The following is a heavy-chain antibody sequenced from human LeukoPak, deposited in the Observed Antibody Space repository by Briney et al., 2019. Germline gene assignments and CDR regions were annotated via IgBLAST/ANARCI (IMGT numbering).Heavy chain of an antibody. CDR3: AKDKTVAGTSLFDY. Sequence: GGSLRLSCAASGFTFDDYAMHWVRQAPGKGLEWVSGISWNSGSIGYADSVKGRFTISRDNANNSLYLQMNSLRAEDTAVYYCAKDKTVAGTSLFDYWGQGTLVTVSS. V-gene: IGHV3-9*01. D-gene: IGHD6-19*01. CDR2: ISWNSGSI. CDR1: GFTFDDYA. J-gene: IGHJ4*02.